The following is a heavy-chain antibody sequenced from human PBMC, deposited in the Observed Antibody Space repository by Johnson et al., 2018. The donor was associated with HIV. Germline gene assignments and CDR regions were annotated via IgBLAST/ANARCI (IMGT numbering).Heavy chain of an antibody. D-gene: IGHD3-10*01. CDR3: ARGLLWFGELLEAFDI. V-gene: IGHV3/OR16-10*03. CDR1: GFTSGDYS. CDR2: IGTAGDT. Sequence: VQLVESGGGLVQTGRSLRLSCIGFGFTSGDYSMNWVRQAPGRGLEWVSGIGTAGDTYYADSLKGRFTISREDAKNSLYLQMNSLRTEDTAVYYCARGLLWFGELLEAFDIWGQGTMVTVSS. J-gene: IGHJ3*02.